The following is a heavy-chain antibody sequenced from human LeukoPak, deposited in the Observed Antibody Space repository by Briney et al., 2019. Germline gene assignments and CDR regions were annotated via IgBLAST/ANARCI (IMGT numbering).Heavy chain of an antibody. CDR3: AKDSKTYSGSYGVDY. CDR2: IRYDGSNK. CDR1: GFTFSSYG. J-gene: IGHJ4*02. V-gene: IGHV3-30*02. Sequence: GGSLRLSCAASGFTFSSYGMHWVRQAPGKGLEWVAFIRYDGSNKYYADSVKGRFTISRDNSRNTLYLQMNSLRAEDTAVYYCAKDSKTYSGSYGVDYWGQGTLVTVSS. D-gene: IGHD1-26*01.